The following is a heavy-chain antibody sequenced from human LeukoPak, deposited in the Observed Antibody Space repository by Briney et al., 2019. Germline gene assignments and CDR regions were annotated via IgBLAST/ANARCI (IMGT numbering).Heavy chain of an antibody. CDR1: GGSFSGYY. Sequence: SETLSLTCAVYGGSFSGYYWSWIRQPPGKGLEWIGEINHSGSTNYNPPLKSRVTISVDTSKNQFSLKLSSVTAADTAVYYCARAMATIRHYFDYWGQGTLVTVSS. CDR2: INHSGST. CDR3: ARAMATIRHYFDY. J-gene: IGHJ4*02. D-gene: IGHD5-24*01. V-gene: IGHV4-34*01.